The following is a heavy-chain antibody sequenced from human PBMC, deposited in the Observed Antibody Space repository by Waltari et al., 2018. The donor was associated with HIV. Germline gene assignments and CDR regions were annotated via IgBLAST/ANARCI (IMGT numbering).Heavy chain of an antibody. V-gene: IGHV3-7*01. CDR2: IKQDGSEK. J-gene: IGHJ3*01. CDR1: GCRFSGSW. Sequence: EVQLVESGGGLIKPGGSLRLSCAVVGCRFSGSWIGWVRQAPGKGLEWVANIKQDGSEKYYVDSVKGRFNISRDNAKNSLYLQMNSLRDEDTAVYYCARDPGGADAFDFWGQGTMVTVSS. D-gene: IGHD3-16*01. CDR3: ARDPGGADAFDF.